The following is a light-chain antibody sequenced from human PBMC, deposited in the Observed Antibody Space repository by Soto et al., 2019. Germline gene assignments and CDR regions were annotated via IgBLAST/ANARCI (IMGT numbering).Light chain of an antibody. CDR1: QSISSY. Sequence: DIQMTQSPSSLSASVGDRVTITCRASQSISSYLNWYQQKPGKAPKLLIYAASSLQSGVPSRFSGSGSGTDFTLTIISLQPEDFATYYCQQSYSTPRFTFGGGTKVEIK. CDR2: AAS. CDR3: QQSYSTPRFT. V-gene: IGKV1-39*01. J-gene: IGKJ4*01.